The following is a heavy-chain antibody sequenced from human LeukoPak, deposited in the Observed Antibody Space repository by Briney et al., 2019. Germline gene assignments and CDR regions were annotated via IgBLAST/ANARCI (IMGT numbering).Heavy chain of an antibody. CDR1: GASVSDSLSY. CDR3: ARLTKGRYCDYFFAF. Sequence: PSETLSLTCTVSGASVSDSLSYWGWVRQPPGKGLEWVANVYYTGSTYYNPSLKSRATISVNTSKNQFPLKMTSATAADTAIYYCARLTKGRYCDYFFAFWGQGILVTVSS. CDR2: VYYTGST. J-gene: IGHJ4*02. V-gene: IGHV4-39*01. D-gene: IGHD3-9*01.